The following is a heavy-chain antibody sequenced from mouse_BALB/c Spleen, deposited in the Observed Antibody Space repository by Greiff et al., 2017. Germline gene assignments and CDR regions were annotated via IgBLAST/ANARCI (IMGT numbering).Heavy chain of an antibody. CDR3: ARWLNYYAMDY. D-gene: IGHD1-2*01. CDR1: GFNIKDTY. Sequence: EVKLQESGAELVKPGASVKLSCTASGFNIKDTYMHWVKQRPEQGLEWIGRIDPANGNTKYDPKFQGKATITADTSSNTAYLQLSSLSSEDSAVYFCARWLNYYAMDYWGQGTSVTVSS. CDR2: IDPANGNT. J-gene: IGHJ4*01. V-gene: IGHV14-3*02.